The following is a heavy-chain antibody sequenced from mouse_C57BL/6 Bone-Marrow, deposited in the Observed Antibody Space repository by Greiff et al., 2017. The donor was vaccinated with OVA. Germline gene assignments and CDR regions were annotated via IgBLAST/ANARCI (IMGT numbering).Heavy chain of an antibody. V-gene: IGHV1-54*01. D-gene: IGHD5-5*01. J-gene: IGHJ3*01. CDR1: GYAFTNYL. CDR3: ARDYPMAY. Sequence: VQLQQSGAELVRPGTSVKVSCKASGYAFTNYLIEWVKQRPGQGLEWIGVINPASGGTNYNEKFKGKATLTADKSSSTAYMQLSSLTSEDSAVYFGARDYPMAYWGQGTLVTVSA. CDR2: INPASGGT.